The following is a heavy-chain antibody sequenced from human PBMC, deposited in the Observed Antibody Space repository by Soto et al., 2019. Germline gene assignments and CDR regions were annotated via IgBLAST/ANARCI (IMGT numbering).Heavy chain of an antibody. CDR2: IIPSYDRT. CDR3: ARDPSNDYGGDTFDY. Sequence: SVKVSCKASGGTFSSYAMHWVRRAPGQGLEWLGKIIPSYDRTNYAQKFQGRVTVTADTYTTTAYMELSSLRSDDTAVYYCARDPSNDYGGDTFDYWGQGTLVTVSS. CDR1: GGTFSSYA. D-gene: IGHD4-17*01. V-gene: IGHV1-69*04. J-gene: IGHJ4*02.